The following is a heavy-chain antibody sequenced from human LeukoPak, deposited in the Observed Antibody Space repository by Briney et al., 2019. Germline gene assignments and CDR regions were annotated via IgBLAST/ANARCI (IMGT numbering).Heavy chain of an antibody. V-gene: IGHV4-61*02. Sequence: SQTLSLTCTVSGGATSSGGDYWGSIRQPPRKRLWWSGRIYTSGGTHYTPSLKSGDTISVDTSQQQFSLKLSSVTAADTAVYYCPTGSSYDFWSGYYTGIYFDYWGQGTLVTVSS. CDR1: GGATSSGGDY. CDR2: IYTSGGT. J-gene: IGHJ4*02. CDR3: PTGSSYDFWSGYYTGIYFDY. D-gene: IGHD3-3*01.